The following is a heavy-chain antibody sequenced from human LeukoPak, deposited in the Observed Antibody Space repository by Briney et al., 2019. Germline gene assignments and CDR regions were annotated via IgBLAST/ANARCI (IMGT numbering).Heavy chain of an antibody. CDR2: INPNSGGT. J-gene: IGHJ6*02. V-gene: IGHV1-2*02. CDR1: GYTFTGYY. CDR3: ARSSSSWYFLDSSIYGMDV. D-gene: IGHD6-13*01. Sequence: ASVKVSCKASGYTFTGYYMHWVRQAPGQGLEWMGWINPNSGGTNYAQKFQGRVTMTRDTSISTAYMELSRLRSDDTAVYYCARSSSSWYFLDSSIYGMDVWGQGTTVTVSS.